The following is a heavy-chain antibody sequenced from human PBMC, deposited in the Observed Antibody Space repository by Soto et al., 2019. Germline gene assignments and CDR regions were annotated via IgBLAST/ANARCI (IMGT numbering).Heavy chain of an antibody. CDR2: ISYDGSNK. Sequence: PGGSLRLSCAASGFTFSSYGMHWVRQAPGKGLEWVAVISYDGSNKYYADSVKGRFTISRDNSKNTLYLQMNSLRAEDTAVYYCAKDRGYSSVAFFDYWGQGTLVTVSS. CDR1: GFTFSSYG. CDR3: AKDRGYSSVAFFDY. D-gene: IGHD6-19*01. J-gene: IGHJ4*02. V-gene: IGHV3-30*18.